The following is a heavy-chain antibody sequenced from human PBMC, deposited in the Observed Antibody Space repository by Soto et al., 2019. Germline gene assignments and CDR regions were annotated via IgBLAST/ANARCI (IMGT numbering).Heavy chain of an antibody. V-gene: IGHV4-30-4*01. Sequence: SETLSLTCTVSGGSISSGDYYWSWIRQPPGKGLEWIGYIYYSGSTYYNPSLKSRVTISVDTSKNQFSLKLSSVTAADTAVYYCARDDRYGDAFDIWGQGTMVTVSS. J-gene: IGHJ3*02. CDR2: IYYSGST. D-gene: IGHD3-9*01. CDR3: ARDDRYGDAFDI. CDR1: GGSISSGDYY.